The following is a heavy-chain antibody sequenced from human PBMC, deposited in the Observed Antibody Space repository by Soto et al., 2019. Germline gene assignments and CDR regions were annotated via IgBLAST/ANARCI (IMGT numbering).Heavy chain of an antibody. V-gene: IGHV4-59*01. D-gene: IGHD5-12*01. CDR3: ARAGYSGYDYYFDY. CDR1: GGSISSYY. J-gene: IGHJ4*02. Sequence: SETLSLTCTVSGGSISSYYWSWIRQPPGKGLERIGYIYYSGSTNYNPSLKSRVTISVDTSKNQFSLKLSSVTAADTAVYYCARAGYSGYDYYFDYWGQGTLVTVSS. CDR2: IYYSGST.